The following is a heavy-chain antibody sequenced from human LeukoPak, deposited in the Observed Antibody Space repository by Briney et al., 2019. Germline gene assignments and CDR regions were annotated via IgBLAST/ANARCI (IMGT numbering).Heavy chain of an antibody. CDR2: INPNSGGT. Sequence: ASVKVSCKASGYTFTSYYMHWVRQAPGQGLEWMGWINPNSGGTYYAQKFQGRVTMTSDTSIRTAYMELSRLRSDDTAVYYCARDLYGGTSATFDYWGQGTLVTVSS. J-gene: IGHJ4*02. D-gene: IGHD4-23*01. V-gene: IGHV1-2*02. CDR1: GYTFTSYY. CDR3: ARDLYGGTSATFDY.